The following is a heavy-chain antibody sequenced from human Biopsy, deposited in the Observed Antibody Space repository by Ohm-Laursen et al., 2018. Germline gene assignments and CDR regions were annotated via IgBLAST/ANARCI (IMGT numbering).Heavy chain of an antibody. V-gene: IGHV3-48*03. CDR2: ITGSSSTI. D-gene: IGHD2-21*01. CDR1: GFTFNSHE. J-gene: IGHJ6*02. Sequence: SLRLSCAASGFTFNSHEMNWVQQAPGKGLEWISYITGSSSTIYYADSVKGRFTISRDNAKNSLYLQRNSLRAEDTAVYYCTRLAYYYYYGMDVWGQGTTVTVSS. CDR3: TRLAYYYYYGMDV.